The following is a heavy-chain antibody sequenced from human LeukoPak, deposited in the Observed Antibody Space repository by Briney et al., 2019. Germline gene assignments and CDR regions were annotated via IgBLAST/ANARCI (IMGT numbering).Heavy chain of an antibody. Sequence: GGSLRLSCAASGFTFSSYAMSWVRQAPGKGLEWVSAISGSGGSTYYADSVKGRFTISRDNSKNTLYLQMNSLRAEDTAVYYCAKKVGVDSYYYMDVWGKGTTVTVSS. CDR2: ISGSGGST. CDR1: GFTFSSYA. D-gene: IGHD3-3*01. J-gene: IGHJ6*03. V-gene: IGHV3-23*01. CDR3: AKKVGVDSYYYMDV.